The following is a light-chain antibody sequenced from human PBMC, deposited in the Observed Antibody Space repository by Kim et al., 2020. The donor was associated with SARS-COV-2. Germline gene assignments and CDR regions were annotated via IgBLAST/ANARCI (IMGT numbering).Light chain of an antibody. Sequence: PGQKVPISHTGSSSNIGKNSGARDQQLPGTVPQLLIYDNNKRPSGIPDRFSGSKSGTSATLGITGLQTGDEADYYCGTWDSSLSPVFGGGTQLTVL. J-gene: IGLJ2*01. V-gene: IGLV1-51*01. CDR1: SSNIGKNS. CDR3: GTWDSSLSPV. CDR2: DNN.